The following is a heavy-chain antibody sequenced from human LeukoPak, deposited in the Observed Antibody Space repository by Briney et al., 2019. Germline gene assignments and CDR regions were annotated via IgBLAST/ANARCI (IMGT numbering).Heavy chain of an antibody. D-gene: IGHD1-26*01. Sequence: GGSLRLSCAASGFSFSYYYMNWIRQAPGKGLEWVSYSSSSGSSTYYADSVKGRFTISRDYAKNALFLQMNSLRAEDTAVYYCTAAPHTTPGSLGHWGQGTLVAVSS. CDR3: TAAPHTTPGSLGH. CDR1: GFSFSYYY. V-gene: IGHV3-11*01. CDR2: SSSSGSST. J-gene: IGHJ4*02.